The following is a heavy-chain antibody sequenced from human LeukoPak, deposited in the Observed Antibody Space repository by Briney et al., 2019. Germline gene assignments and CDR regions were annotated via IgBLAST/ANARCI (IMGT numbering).Heavy chain of an antibody. CDR2: IHYSGST. CDR1: GASISNYY. CDR3: ARTFWGKYIDY. D-gene: IGHD3-16*01. J-gene: IGHJ4*02. V-gene: IGHV4-59*01. Sequence: KASETLSLTCTVSGASISNYYWSWIRQPPGKGLEWIGYIHYSGSTNYNPSLKSRVTISADTSKNQFSLKLSSVTAADTAVYYCARTFWGKYIDYWGQGTLVTVTS.